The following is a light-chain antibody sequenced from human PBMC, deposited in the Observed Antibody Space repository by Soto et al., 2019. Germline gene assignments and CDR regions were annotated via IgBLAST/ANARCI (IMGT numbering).Light chain of an antibody. J-gene: IGLJ1*01. V-gene: IGLV2-14*01. Sequence: QSALTQPASVSGSLGQSITISCTGTSSDVGGYNFVSWYQQHPGKAPKLMIYEVTNRPSGISNRFAGSKSGKTASLTISGLQAEDEGDYYCSSYTSSSTLVFGTGTKVTVL. CDR1: SSDVGGYNF. CDR3: SSYTSSSTLV. CDR2: EVT.